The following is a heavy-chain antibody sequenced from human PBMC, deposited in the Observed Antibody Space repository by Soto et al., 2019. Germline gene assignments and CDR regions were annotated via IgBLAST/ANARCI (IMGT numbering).Heavy chain of an antibody. CDR1: GGSINSGDYY. V-gene: IGHV4-31*03. CDR3: ARGAPRNSYYYCGMDV. CDR2: IYYSGST. Sequence: QVQLQESGPGLVKPSQTLSLTCTVSGGSINSGDYYWSWIRQHPGKGLEWIGYIYYSGSTYYNPSLKSRVTISVDTSKNQFSLKLSSVTAADTAVYYCARGAPRNSYYYCGMDVWGQGTTVTVSS. D-gene: IGHD1-1*01. J-gene: IGHJ6*02.